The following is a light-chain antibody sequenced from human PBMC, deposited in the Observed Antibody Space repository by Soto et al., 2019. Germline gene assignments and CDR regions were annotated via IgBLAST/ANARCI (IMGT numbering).Light chain of an antibody. J-gene: IGKJ1*01. V-gene: IGKV3-15*01. CDR3: HQYNNWPPWT. CDR1: QSVSSN. CDR2: GAS. Sequence: EIVMTQSPATLSVSPGERATLSCRASQSVSSNLAWYQQKPGQAPRLLIYGASTRATGIPARFSGSGSGTDFTLTISRLPSEYFAVYYCHQYNNWPPWTFGQGTKVEIK.